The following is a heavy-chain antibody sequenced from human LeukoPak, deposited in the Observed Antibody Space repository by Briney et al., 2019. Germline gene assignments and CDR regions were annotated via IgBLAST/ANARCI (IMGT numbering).Heavy chain of an antibody. CDR3: ARGLYYDFWSGYYGPKNWLDP. D-gene: IGHD3-3*01. J-gene: IGHJ5*02. CDR2: INHSGST. V-gene: IGHV4-34*01. CDR1: GGSFSGYY. Sequence: SETLSLTCAVYGGSFSGYYWSWIRQPPGKGLEWIGEINHSGSTNYNPSLKSRVTISVDTSKNQFSLKLSSVTAADTAVYYCARGLYYDFWSGYYGPKNWLDPWGQGTLVTVSS.